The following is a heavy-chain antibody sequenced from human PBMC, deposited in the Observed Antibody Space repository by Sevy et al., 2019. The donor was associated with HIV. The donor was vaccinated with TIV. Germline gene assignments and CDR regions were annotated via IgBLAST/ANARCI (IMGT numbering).Heavy chain of an antibody. CDR3: ARDPRAFYDDSSGYQFDY. CDR1: GYTFTSYG. J-gene: IGHJ4*02. V-gene: IGHV1-18*01. CDR2: ISAYNGDT. D-gene: IGHD3-22*01. Sequence: ASVKVSCKASGYTFTSYGISWVRQAPGQGLEWMGWISAYNGDTNHAQKLQGRVTMTAETSTTTAYMELRSLRSDDTAVYYCARDPRAFYDDSSGYQFDYWGQGTLVTVSS.